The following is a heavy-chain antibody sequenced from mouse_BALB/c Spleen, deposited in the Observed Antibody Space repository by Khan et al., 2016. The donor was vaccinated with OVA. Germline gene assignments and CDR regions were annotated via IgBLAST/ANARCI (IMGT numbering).Heavy chain of an antibody. V-gene: IGHV9-1*02. CDR3: ARGASYWYFDV. J-gene: IGHJ1*01. CDR2: INTYTGEP. Sequence: QLQLVQSGPALKKPGETVKISCKASGYTFTNYGMNWVKQAPGKGLKWMGWINTYTGEPTYTDDFKGRFAFSLETSASTAYLQINNLKNEDMATYFCARGASYWYFDVWGAGTTVTVSS. CDR1: GYTFTNYG.